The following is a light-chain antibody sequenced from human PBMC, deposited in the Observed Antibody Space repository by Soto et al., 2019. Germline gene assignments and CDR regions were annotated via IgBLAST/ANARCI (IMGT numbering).Light chain of an antibody. CDR2: GPS. CDR1: QSISNSY. CDR3: QHYGASPYT. V-gene: IGKV3-20*01. Sequence: EMVLTQSPGTLSLSPGQTATLSCRASQSISNSYLAWYQHKPGQPPRLLIHGPSTRATAIPDRFSGSQSGTDFTLTISRLEPEDSAVFYCQHYGASPYTFGLGTQLEI. J-gene: IGKJ2*01.